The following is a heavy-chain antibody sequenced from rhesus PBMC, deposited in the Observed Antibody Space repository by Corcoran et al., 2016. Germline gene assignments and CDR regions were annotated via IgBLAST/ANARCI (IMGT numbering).Heavy chain of an antibody. J-gene: IGHJ5-1*01. CDR2: ISDTGDTI. CDR3: ARDRRFDV. V-gene: IGHV3-136*01. Sequence: EVQLVESGGDLVQTGGSLRLDCAASGLTLGRYECTWGRQAQGKGLEWLSYISDTGDTIHYADSVKGRFTISRDNAKNSLSLQMTSLRAEDTAVYYCARDRRFDVWGPGVLVTVSS. CDR1: GLTLGRYE.